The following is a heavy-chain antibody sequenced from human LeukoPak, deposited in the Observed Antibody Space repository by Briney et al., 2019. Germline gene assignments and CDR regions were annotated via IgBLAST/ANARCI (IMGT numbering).Heavy chain of an antibody. CDR2: INHSGST. V-gene: IGHV4-34*01. CDR3: AREGYGSGSNFDY. D-gene: IGHD3-10*01. J-gene: IGHJ4*02. CDR1: GGSFSGYY. Sequence: KPSETLSLTCAVYGGSFSGYYWSWIRQPPGKGLEWIGEINHSGSTNYNPSLKSRVTISVDTSKNQFSLQLNSVTPEDTAVYYCAREGYGSGSNFDYWGQGTLVTVSS.